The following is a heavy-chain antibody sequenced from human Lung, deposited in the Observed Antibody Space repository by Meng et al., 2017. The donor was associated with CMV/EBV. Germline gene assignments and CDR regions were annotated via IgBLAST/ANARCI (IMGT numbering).Heavy chain of an antibody. CDR1: GFTFGDYA. V-gene: IGHV3-49*04. CDR2: IRSKAYGGTT. CDR3: TRAAYYDFWSGYFGSGSYYYYGMDV. D-gene: IGHD3-3*01. J-gene: IGHJ6*02. Sequence: SXTASGFTFGDYAMSWVRQAPGKGLEWVGFIRSKAYGGTTEYAASVKGRFTISRDDSKSIAYLQMNSLKTEDTAVYYCTRAAYYDFWSGYFGSGSYYYYGMDVWGQGXTVTVSS.